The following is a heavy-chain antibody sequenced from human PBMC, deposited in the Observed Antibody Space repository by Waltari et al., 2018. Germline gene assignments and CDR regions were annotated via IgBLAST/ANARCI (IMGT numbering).Heavy chain of an antibody. D-gene: IGHD6-19*01. CDR3: ARCRGQWLVQDYAFDI. V-gene: IGHV4-38-2*02. Sequence: QVQLQESGPGLVKPSETLSLTCTVPGYSISSGYYWGWTRLPPGQGLEWIGSIYHSGSTYYNPSLKSRVTISVDTSKNQFSLKLSSVTAADTAVYYCARCRGQWLVQDYAFDIWGQGTMVTVSS. CDR2: IYHSGST. J-gene: IGHJ3*02. CDR1: GYSISSGYY.